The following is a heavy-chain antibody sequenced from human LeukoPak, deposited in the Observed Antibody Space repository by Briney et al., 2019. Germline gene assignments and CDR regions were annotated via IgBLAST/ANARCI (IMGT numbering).Heavy chain of an antibody. D-gene: IGHD5-18*01. J-gene: IGHJ3*02. V-gene: IGHV3-30*03. CDR2: ISYDGSNK. Sequence: GGSLRLSCAASGFTFSSYGMHWVRQAPGKGLEWVAVISYDGSNKYYADSVKGRFTISRDNAKNSLYLQMNSLRVEDTAVYYCARDHRGYLTTDAFDIWGQGTMVTVSS. CDR1: GFTFSSYG. CDR3: ARDHRGYLTTDAFDI.